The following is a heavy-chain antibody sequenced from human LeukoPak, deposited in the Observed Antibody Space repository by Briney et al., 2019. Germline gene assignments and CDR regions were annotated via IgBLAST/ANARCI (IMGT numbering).Heavy chain of an antibody. J-gene: IGHJ4*02. D-gene: IGHD1-26*01. CDR3: AKDSGSYKRTLDY. CDR1: GFTFSSFA. CDR2: ISGSGGST. V-gene: IGHV3-23*01. Sequence: GGSLRLSCAASGFTFSSFAMTWVRQAPGKGLEWVSAISGSGGSTYYADSVKGRFTISRDNSKNTLYLQMNSLRAEDTAVYYCAKDSGSYKRTLDYWGQGTLVTVSS.